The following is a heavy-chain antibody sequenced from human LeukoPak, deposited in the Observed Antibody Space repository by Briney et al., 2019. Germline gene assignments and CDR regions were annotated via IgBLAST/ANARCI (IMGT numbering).Heavy chain of an antibody. Sequence: GGSLRLSCAGSGFIFSNYWLSWVRQAPGKGLEWVANINQDGSQIYYVDSVKGRFTISRDNAKNSLCLQMNSLRAEDTAVYYCARGQSSDGYGSGPDFDYWGQGTLVTVSS. CDR1: GFIFSNYW. V-gene: IGHV3-7*01. CDR3: ARGQSSDGYGSGPDFDY. D-gene: IGHD3-10*01. CDR2: INQDGSQI. J-gene: IGHJ4*02.